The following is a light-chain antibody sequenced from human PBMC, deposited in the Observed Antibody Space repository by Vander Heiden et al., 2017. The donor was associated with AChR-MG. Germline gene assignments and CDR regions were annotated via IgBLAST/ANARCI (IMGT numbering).Light chain of an antibody. J-gene: IGLJ3*02. Sequence: QSALTQPASVSGPPGQSITIYCTGTSSDVGGYNYVSWYQQHPGKAPKLMIYDVSKRPSGVSNRFSGSKSGNTASLTISGLQAEDEADYYCSSYTSSSTNWVFGGGTKLTVL. CDR1: SSDVGGYNY. V-gene: IGLV2-14*01. CDR2: DVS. CDR3: SSYTSSSTNWV.